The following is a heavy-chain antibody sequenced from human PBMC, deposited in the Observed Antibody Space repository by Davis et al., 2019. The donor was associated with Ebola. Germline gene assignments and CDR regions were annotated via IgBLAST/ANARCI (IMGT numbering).Heavy chain of an antibody. J-gene: IGHJ3*02. CDR3: ARHGGRGDYFVDI. CDR1: GGSITSGGYS. Sequence: SETLSLTCAVSGGSITSGGYSWSWFRQPPGKGLEWIGYIYYSGSTNYNPSLKSRVTISVDTSKNQFSLKLSSVTAADTAVYYCARHGGRGDYFVDIWGQGTMVTVSS. CDR2: IYYSGST. D-gene: IGHD4-17*01. V-gene: IGHV4-61*08.